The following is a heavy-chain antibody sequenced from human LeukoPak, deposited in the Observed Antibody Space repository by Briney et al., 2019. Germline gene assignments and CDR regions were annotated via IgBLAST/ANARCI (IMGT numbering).Heavy chain of an antibody. CDR1: GGSISSGGYS. CDR2: IYHSGST. CDR3: ARYNYYDSSGYYQGGYFDY. Sequence: SETLSLTCAVSGGSISSGGYSWSWIRQPPGKGLEWMGYIYHSGSTYYNPSLKSRVTISVDRSKNQFSLKLSSVTAADTAVYYCARYNYYDSSGYYQGGYFDYWGQGTLVTVSS. V-gene: IGHV4-30-2*01. D-gene: IGHD3-22*01. J-gene: IGHJ4*02.